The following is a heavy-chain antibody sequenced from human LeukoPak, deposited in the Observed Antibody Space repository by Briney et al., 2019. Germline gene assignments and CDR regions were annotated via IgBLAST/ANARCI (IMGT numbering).Heavy chain of an antibody. CDR1: GFTFSTYA. D-gene: IGHD4-11*01. J-gene: IGHJ4*02. Sequence: GGSLRLSCAASGFTFSTYAMSWVRQAPGKGLEWVSAISGSGGSKYYADSVKGRFTMSRDNSKNMLYLQMNSLRAEDTAVYYCAKEKYSTGFFDYWGQGTLVTVPS. CDR3: AKEKYSTGFFDY. V-gene: IGHV3-23*01. CDR2: ISGSGGSK.